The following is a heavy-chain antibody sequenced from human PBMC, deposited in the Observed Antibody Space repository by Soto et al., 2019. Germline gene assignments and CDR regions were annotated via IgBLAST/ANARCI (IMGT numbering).Heavy chain of an antibody. D-gene: IGHD2-2*01. J-gene: IGHJ4*02. Sequence: PGGSLRLSCAASGFTFSNAWMSWVRQAPGKGLEWVGRIKSKTDGGTTDYAAPVKGRFTISRDDSKNTLYLQMNSLKTEDTAVYYCTTFSGRYCSSTSCLGKLAFDYWGQGTLVTVSS. CDR2: IKSKTDGGTT. V-gene: IGHV3-15*01. CDR3: TTFSGRYCSSTSCLGKLAFDY. CDR1: GFTFSNAW.